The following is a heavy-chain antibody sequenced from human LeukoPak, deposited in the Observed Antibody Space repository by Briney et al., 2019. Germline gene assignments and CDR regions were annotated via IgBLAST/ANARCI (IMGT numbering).Heavy chain of an antibody. J-gene: IGHJ3*02. Sequence: SETLSLTCAVSGGSISSGGYSWSWIRQPPGKGLEWIGYIYHSGSTYYNPSLKSRVTISVDRSKNQFSLKLSSVTAADTAVYYCARGARDYYDILTGHDAFDIWGQGTMVIVSS. D-gene: IGHD3-9*01. CDR1: GGSISSGGYS. CDR2: IYHSGST. CDR3: ARGARDYYDILTGHDAFDI. V-gene: IGHV4-30-2*01.